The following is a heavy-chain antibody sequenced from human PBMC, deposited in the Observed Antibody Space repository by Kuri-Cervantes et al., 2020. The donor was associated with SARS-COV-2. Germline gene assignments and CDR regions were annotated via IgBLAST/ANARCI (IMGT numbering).Heavy chain of an antibody. Sequence: LSLTCAASGFSFSTNVVAWVRQAPGKGLEWVSTMSGSGASTHYADSVKGRFTISRDNSKNMLYLQMYSLRAEDTAVYYCAKTSGYNYYLAYWGQGSLVTVSS. V-gene: IGHV3-23*01. CDR3: AKTSGYNYYLAY. CDR2: MSGSGAST. CDR1: GFSFSTNV. J-gene: IGHJ4*02. D-gene: IGHD5-24*01.